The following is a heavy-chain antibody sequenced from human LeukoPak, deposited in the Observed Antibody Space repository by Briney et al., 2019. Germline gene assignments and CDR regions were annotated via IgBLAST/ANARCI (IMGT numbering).Heavy chain of an antibody. CDR1: GYTFTDYY. V-gene: IGHV1-2*02. CDR2: IYPKSGGT. D-gene: IGHD6-6*01. Sequence: ASVKASCKASGYTFTDYYMHWVRQAPGQGLEWMGWIYPKSGGTSYAQKFRGRVTMTRDTSISTVYMELSRLTSDDAAIYYCARDSAARRENAFDIWGQGTMVTVSS. CDR3: ARDSAARRENAFDI. J-gene: IGHJ3*02.